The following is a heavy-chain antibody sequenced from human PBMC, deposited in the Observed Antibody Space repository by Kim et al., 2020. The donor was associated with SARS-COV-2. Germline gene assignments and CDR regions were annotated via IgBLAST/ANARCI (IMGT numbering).Heavy chain of an antibody. J-gene: IGHJ4*02. CDR3: ARGPRGTYYFDY. Sequence: NIDPSLKRRVTISVDTSKNQFSLKLSSVTAADTAVYYCARGPRGTYYFDYWGQGTLVIVSS. V-gene: IGHV4-59*09. D-gene: IGHD1-1*01.